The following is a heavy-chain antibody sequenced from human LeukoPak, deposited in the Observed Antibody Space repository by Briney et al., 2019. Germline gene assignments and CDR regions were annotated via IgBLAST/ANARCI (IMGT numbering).Heavy chain of an antibody. J-gene: IGHJ4*02. Sequence: SETLSLTCTVSGDSISNYYWSWIRQPAGKGLEWIGRIYTSGSTNYNPSLKSRVTMSVDTSKNQFSLKLSSVTAADTAVYYCTLSRGGLAAAGQINFDYWGQGALVTVSS. CDR1: GDSISNYY. D-gene: IGHD6-13*01. CDR3: TLSRGGLAAAGQINFDY. V-gene: IGHV4-4*07. CDR2: IYTSGST.